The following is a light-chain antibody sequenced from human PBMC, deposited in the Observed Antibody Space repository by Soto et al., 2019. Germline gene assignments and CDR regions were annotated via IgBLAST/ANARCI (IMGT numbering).Light chain of an antibody. J-gene: IGKJ1*01. Sequence: DIQMTQSPSTLSASVGDRVTITCRASQSISSWLAWYQQKPGKAPKLLIYKASDLESGVPSRFSGSGSGTEFTLTISSLPPDDFATYFCQQYKSYSWTFGQGTKVEF. CDR3: QQYKSYSWT. V-gene: IGKV1-5*03. CDR1: QSISSW. CDR2: KAS.